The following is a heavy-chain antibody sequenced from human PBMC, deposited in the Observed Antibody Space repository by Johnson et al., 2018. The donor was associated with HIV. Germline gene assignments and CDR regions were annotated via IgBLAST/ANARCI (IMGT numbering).Heavy chain of an antibody. CDR1: GFTVSSNY. J-gene: IGHJ3*02. D-gene: IGHD6-13*01. CDR3: ARMMYSRGAFDI. V-gene: IGHV3-66*01. Sequence: EMQLVESGGGLVQPGGSLRLSCAASGFTVSSNYMTWVRQAPGKGLEWVSVIYSGGSTYYPGSVKGRFTISRENAKNSLYLQMNSLRAGDTAVYYCARMMYSRGAFDIWGQGTMVTVSS. CDR2: IYSGGST.